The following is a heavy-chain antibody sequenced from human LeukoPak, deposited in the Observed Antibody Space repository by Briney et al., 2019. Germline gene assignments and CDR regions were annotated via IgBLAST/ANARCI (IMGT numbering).Heavy chain of an antibody. CDR3: ARAITMVRGEFDY. D-gene: IGHD3-10*01. Sequence: SETLSLTCTVSGRSISSSSYYWSWIRQPPGKGLEWIGYIYYSGSTNYNPSLKSRVTISVDTSKNQFSLKLSSVTAADTAVYYCARAITMVRGEFDYWGQGTLVTVSS. V-gene: IGHV4-61*01. J-gene: IGHJ4*02. CDR2: IYYSGST. CDR1: GRSISSSSYY.